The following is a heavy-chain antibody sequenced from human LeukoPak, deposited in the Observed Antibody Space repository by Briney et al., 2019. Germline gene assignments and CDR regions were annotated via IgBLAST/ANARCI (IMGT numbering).Heavy chain of an antibody. CDR2: IYYSGST. V-gene: IGHV4-59*01. CDR1: GGSISTYY. CDR3: ARGVYYYYYMDV. J-gene: IGHJ6*03. Sequence: SETLSLTCTVSGGSISTYYWSWIRQPPGKGLEWIGYIYYSGSTNYNPSLKSRVTISVDTSKNQFSLKLNSVTAADTAVYYCARGVYYYYYMDVWGKGKTVTVSS.